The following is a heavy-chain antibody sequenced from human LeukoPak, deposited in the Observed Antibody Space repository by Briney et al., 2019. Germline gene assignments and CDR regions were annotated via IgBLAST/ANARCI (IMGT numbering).Heavy chain of an antibody. CDR3: AVVSDCSSTSCYVNY. CDR1: GGSFSGYY. Sequence: ASETLSLTCAVYGGSFSGYYWSWIRQPPGKGLEWIGEINHSGSTNYNPSLKSRVTISVDTSKNQFSLKLSSVTAADTAVYYCAVVSDCSSTSCYVNYWGQGTLVTVSS. J-gene: IGHJ4*02. V-gene: IGHV4-34*01. D-gene: IGHD2-2*01. CDR2: INHSGST.